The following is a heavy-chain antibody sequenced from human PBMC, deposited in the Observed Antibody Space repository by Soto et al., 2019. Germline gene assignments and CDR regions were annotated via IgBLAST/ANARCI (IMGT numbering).Heavy chain of an antibody. D-gene: IGHD1-26*01. V-gene: IGHV5-51*01. CDR1: GYSFPTHW. Sequence: LGESLKISCKCSGYSFPTHWIGWVRQMPGKGLEWMGIIYPGDSDTRYSPSFQGQVTISVDKSINTAYLQWSTLKASDTAMYYCARGAKVGTTTGFFDYWGQGTLVTVSS. J-gene: IGHJ4*02. CDR3: ARGAKVGTTTGFFDY. CDR2: IYPGDSDT.